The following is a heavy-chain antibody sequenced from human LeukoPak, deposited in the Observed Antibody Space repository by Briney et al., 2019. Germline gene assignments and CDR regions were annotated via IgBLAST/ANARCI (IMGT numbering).Heavy chain of an antibody. D-gene: IGHD6-6*01. Sequence: RASVKVSCKASGYTFTGYYMHWVRQAPGQGLEWMGWINPNSGGTNYAQKFQGRVTMTRDTSISTAYMELSRLRSDDTAVYYCAREVVFVFAIAARPQSYYYYYMDVWGKGTTVTVSS. CDR2: INPNSGGT. CDR3: AREVVFVFAIAARPQSYYYYYMDV. J-gene: IGHJ6*03. V-gene: IGHV1-2*02. CDR1: GYTFTGYY.